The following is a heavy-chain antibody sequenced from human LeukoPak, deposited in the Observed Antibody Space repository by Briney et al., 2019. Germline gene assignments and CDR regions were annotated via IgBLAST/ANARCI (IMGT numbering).Heavy chain of an antibody. CDR2: IYHSGST. Sequence: SETLSLTCTVSGGSINSSSYYWGWIRQPPGTGLEWIGEIYHSGSTNYNPSLKSRVTISVDKSKNQFSLKLSSVTAADTAVYYCARSPHYGDYVRDAFDIWGQGTMVTVSS. J-gene: IGHJ3*02. CDR1: GGSINSSSYY. CDR3: ARSPHYGDYVRDAFDI. V-gene: IGHV4-39*07. D-gene: IGHD4-17*01.